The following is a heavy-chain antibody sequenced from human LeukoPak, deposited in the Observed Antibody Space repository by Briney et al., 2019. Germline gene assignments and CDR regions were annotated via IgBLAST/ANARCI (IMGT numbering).Heavy chain of an antibody. D-gene: IGHD1-20*01. CDR3: ARDPNWNFDS. Sequence: PSETLSLTCAVYGGSFSGYYWSWIRQPPGKGLEWIGEINHSGSTNYNPSLKSRVTISVDTSKNQFSLKLSSVTAADTAVYFCARDPNWNFDSWGQGTLVTVSS. CDR1: GGSFSGYY. V-gene: IGHV4-34*01. CDR2: INHSGST. J-gene: IGHJ4*02.